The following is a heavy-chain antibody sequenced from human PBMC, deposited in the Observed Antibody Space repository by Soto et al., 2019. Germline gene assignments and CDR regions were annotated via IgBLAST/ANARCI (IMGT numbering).Heavy chain of an antibody. CDR1: GFSFSSYW. CDR3: TRTGVSSTFEI. J-gene: IGHJ3*02. Sequence: GESLKISCKGSGFSFSSYWIGWVRQMPGKGLECMGIIYPRDSDTRYNPSFQGQVTISVDTSISTAYLQWSSLRTSDTAMYYCTRTGVSSTFEIWGQGTMVTVPS. D-gene: IGHD3-3*01. V-gene: IGHV5-51*01. CDR2: IYPRDSDT.